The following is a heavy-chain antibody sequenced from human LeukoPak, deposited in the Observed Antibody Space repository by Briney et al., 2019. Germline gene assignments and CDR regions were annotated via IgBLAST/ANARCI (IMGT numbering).Heavy chain of an antibody. CDR1: GGSFSGYY. Sequence: SETLSLTCAVHGGSFSGYYWSWIRQPPGKGLEWIGEINHSGSTNYNPSLKSRVTISVDTSKNQFSLKLSSVTAADTAVYYCARVYCTNGVCSEDDYWGQGTLVTVSS. V-gene: IGHV4-34*01. D-gene: IGHD2-8*01. J-gene: IGHJ4*02. CDR3: ARVYCTNGVCSEDDY. CDR2: INHSGST.